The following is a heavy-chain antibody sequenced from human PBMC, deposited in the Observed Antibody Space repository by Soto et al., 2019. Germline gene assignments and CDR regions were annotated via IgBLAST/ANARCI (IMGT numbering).Heavy chain of an antibody. D-gene: IGHD1-20*01. CDR1: GYTFTSYG. J-gene: IGHJ6*02. CDR2: ISAYNGKT. Sequence: QVKLVQSGAEVKKPGASVKVSCKASGYTFTSYGISWVRQTPGQGREWMGWISAYNGKTNYAQKLQGRVTMTTDTSTSTAYMELRSLRSDDTAVYYCARRSLTGTTVYYYYYGMDVWGQGTTVTVSS. CDR3: ARRSLTGTTVYYYYYGMDV. V-gene: IGHV1-18*01.